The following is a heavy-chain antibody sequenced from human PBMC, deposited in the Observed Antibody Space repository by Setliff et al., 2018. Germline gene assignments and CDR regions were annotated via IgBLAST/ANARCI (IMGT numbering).Heavy chain of an antibody. J-gene: IGHJ4*02. V-gene: IGHV1-2*06. CDR2: INPNSGGT. CDR1: GYTFTSYD. D-gene: IGHD2-21*01. CDR3: AKDGGEVY. Sequence: ASVKVSCKASGYTFTSYDINWVRQAPGQGLEWMGRINPNSGGTNYAQKFQGRVTMTRDTSISTAYMELSRLTSDDTAVYYCAKDGGEVYWGQGTLVTSPQ.